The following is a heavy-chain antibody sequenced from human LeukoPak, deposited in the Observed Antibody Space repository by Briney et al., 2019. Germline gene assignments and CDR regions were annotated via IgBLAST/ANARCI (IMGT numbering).Heavy chain of an antibody. D-gene: IGHD4-17*01. CDR1: GFSFSSYE. J-gene: IGHJ4*02. CDR3: AKLGTTSVTTGY. CDR2: ISASGTLT. V-gene: IGHV3-48*03. Sequence: GGSLRLSCAASGFSFSSYEMNWVRQAPGKGLEWISHISASGTLTHYADSVEGRFTISRDNAKNSLYLQMNSLRGEDTAVYYCAKLGTTSVTTGYWGQGTLVTVSS.